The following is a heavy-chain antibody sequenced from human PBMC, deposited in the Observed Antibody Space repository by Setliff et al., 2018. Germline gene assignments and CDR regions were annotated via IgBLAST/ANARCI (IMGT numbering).Heavy chain of an antibody. CDR2: IYTSGST. V-gene: IGHV4-61*09. CDR1: GGSISSGSYY. Sequence: SETLSLTCTVSGGSISSGSYYWSWIRQPAGSGLEWIGHIYTSGSTNYNPSLKSRVTISVDTSKNQFSLKLNSVTAADTAVYYCARDDYYGSGSPLDFWGQGTLVTVSS. J-gene: IGHJ4*02. CDR3: ARDDYYGSGSPLDF. D-gene: IGHD3-10*01.